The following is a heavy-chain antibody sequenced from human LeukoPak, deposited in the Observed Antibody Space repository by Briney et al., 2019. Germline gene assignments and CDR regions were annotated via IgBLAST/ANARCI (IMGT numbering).Heavy chain of an antibody. V-gene: IGHV3-74*01. J-gene: IGHJ6*02. D-gene: IGHD6-6*01. CDR3: ARSSSSSGFYYNGMDV. CDR1: GFTFSSYW. Sequence: QSGGSLRLSCAASGFTFSSYWMHWVRHAPRKGLVWVSRINSDGSSTSYADSVKGRFTISIDNAKNTLNLQMNSLRAEDTAVYYCARSSSSSGFYYNGMDVWGQGTTVTVSS. CDR2: INSDGSST.